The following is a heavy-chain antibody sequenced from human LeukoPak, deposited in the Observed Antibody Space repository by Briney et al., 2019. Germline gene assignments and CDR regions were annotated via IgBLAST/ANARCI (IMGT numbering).Heavy chain of an antibody. CDR1: GFTFSSYW. V-gene: IGHV3-7*03. D-gene: IGHD3-10*01. J-gene: IGHJ5*02. CDR3: ASSMVRARYNWFDP. CDR2: IKQDGSEK. Sequence: GGSLRLSCAASGFTFSSYWMSWVRQAPGKGLEWVANIKQDGSEKYYVDSVKGRFTISRDNAKNSLYLQMNSLRAEDTAVYYCASSMVRARYNWFDPWGQGTLVTVSS.